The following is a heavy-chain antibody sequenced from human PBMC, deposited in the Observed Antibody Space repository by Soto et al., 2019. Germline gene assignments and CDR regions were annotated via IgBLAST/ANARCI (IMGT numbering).Heavy chain of an antibody. CDR2: IIPMLGIR. V-gene: IGHV1-69*02. CDR1: GGTFSTYS. D-gene: IGHD2-21*01. J-gene: IGHJ3*02. CDR3: TIGSWSGEVFDI. Sequence: QVQLVQSGAEVKKPGSSVKVSCKDSGGTFSTYSMFWVRQAPGQGLEWMGRIIPMLGIRNYAQRFQDRVTITADKSTATAHMELSSLRAEDTALYYCTIGSWSGEVFDIWGQGTMVTVS.